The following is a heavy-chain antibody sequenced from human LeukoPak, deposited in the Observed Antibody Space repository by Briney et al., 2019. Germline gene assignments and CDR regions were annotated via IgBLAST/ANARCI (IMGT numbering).Heavy chain of an antibody. CDR1: GGSISSGGYY. Sequence: SETPSLTCTVSGGSISSGGYYWSWIRQPPGKGLEWIGYIYHSGSTYYNPSLKSRVTISVDTSKNQFSLKLSSVTAADTAVYYCAGDQAVAGNFDYWGQGTLVTVSS. CDR3: AGDQAVAGNFDY. J-gene: IGHJ4*02. CDR2: IYHSGST. D-gene: IGHD6-19*01. V-gene: IGHV4-30-2*01.